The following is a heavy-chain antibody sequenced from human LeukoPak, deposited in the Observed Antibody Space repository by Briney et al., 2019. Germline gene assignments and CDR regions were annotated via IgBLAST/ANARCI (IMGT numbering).Heavy chain of an antibody. J-gene: IGHJ4*01. CDR2: IKQDGSEK. Sequence: GGSLRLLCAASGFTFSSYWMSWVRQAPGKGLEWVANIKQDGSEKYYVDSVKGRFTISRDNAKNSLYLQMNSLRAEDTAVYYCARDQSRAVYDSSGSLDYGGQGSLVTVSS. D-gene: IGHD3-22*01. V-gene: IGHV3-7*01. CDR1: GFTFSSYW. CDR3: ARDQSRAVYDSSGSLDY.